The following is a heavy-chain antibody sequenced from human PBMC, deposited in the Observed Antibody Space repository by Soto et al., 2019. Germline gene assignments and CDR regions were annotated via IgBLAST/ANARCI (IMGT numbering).Heavy chain of an antibody. Sequence: PCGSPRLSCAACGFTVNSYWVHWARQATGKGLVWVSRIISDGSSTSYADSVKGRFTISRDNAKNTLYLQMNSLRAEDTAVYYCARTESNNRKRITMIVVVAVSDAFDIWGQGTMVT. V-gene: IGHV3-74*01. CDR2: IISDGSST. J-gene: IGHJ3*02. CDR1: GFTVNSYW. CDR3: ARTESNNRKRITMIVVVAVSDAFDI. D-gene: IGHD3-22*01.